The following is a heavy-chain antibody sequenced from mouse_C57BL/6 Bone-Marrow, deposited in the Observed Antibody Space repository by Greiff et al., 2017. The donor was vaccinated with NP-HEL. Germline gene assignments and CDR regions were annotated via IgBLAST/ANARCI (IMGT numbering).Heavy chain of an antibody. CDR1: RFTFSDYY. Sequence: EVKLVESGGGLVQPGGSLKLSCAASRFTFSDYYMYWVRQTPEKRLEWVAYISNGGGSTYYPDTVKGRFTISRDNAKNTLYLQMSRLKSEDTAMYYCARQKTEETWYAMDYWGQGTSVTVAS. J-gene: IGHJ4*01. V-gene: IGHV5-12*01. CDR3: ARQKTEETWYAMDY. CDR2: ISNGGGST.